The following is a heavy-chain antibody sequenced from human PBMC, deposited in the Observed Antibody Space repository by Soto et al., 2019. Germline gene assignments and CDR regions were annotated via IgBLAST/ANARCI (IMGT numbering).Heavy chain of an antibody. CDR2: ISYDGSNK. CDR1: GFTFSSCA. Sequence: PGGSLRLSCAASGFTFSSCAMHWVRQAPGKGLEWVAVISYDGSNKYYADSVKGRFTISRDNSKNTLYLQMNSLRAEDTAVYYCARVPGRDGYNYKFYYYGMDVWGQGTTVTVSS. V-gene: IGHV3-30-3*01. J-gene: IGHJ6*02. D-gene: IGHD5-12*01. CDR3: ARVPGRDGYNYKFYYYGMDV.